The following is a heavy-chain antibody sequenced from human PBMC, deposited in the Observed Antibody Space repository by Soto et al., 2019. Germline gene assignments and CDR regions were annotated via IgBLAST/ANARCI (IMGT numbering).Heavy chain of an antibody. V-gene: IGHV1-3*01. CDR1: GYTFTSYA. Sequence: QVQLVQSGAEVKKPGASVKLSCKASGYTFTSYAMHWVRQAPGQRLEWMGWINAGNGNTKYSQKFQGRVTITRDTSASTAYMELSSLRSEDTAVYYCARGVGLYSNYDYWGQGTLVTVSS. D-gene: IGHD2-2*02. CDR2: INAGNGNT. J-gene: IGHJ4*02. CDR3: ARGVGLYSNYDY.